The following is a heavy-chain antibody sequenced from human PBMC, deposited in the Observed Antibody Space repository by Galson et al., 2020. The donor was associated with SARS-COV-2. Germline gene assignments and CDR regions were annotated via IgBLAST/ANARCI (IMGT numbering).Heavy chain of an antibody. D-gene: IGHD4-17*01. CDR1: VYSISSSSYY. CDR2: ISYSRST. CDR3: ASLDYGDYPNFRFYYYYGMDV. Sequence: SETLSHTCTVSVYSISSSSYYWGWIRKPPGKWLEWNGSISYSRSTYYNPSIKSRATISVDTSKNQFSLKLSSVTAADTAVYYCASLDYGDYPNFRFYYYYGMDVWGQGTTVTVSS. J-gene: IGHJ6*02. V-gene: IGHV4-39*01.